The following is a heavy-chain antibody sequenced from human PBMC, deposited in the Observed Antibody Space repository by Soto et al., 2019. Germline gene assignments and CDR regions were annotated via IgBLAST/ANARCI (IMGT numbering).Heavy chain of an antibody. CDR2: IYYSGST. Sequence: QVQLQESGPGLVKPSETLSLTCTVSGGSISSYYWSWIRQPPGKGLEWIGYIYYSGSTNYNPSLKSRVTISVDTSKNQFSLKLSSVTAADTAVYYCAREGLTGTIGLYYYYGMDVWGQGNTVTVSS. D-gene: IGHD1-7*01. J-gene: IGHJ6*02. V-gene: IGHV4-59*01. CDR3: AREGLTGTIGLYYYYGMDV. CDR1: GGSISSYY.